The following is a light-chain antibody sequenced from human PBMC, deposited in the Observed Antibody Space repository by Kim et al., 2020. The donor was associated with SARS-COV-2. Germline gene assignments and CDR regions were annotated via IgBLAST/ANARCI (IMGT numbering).Light chain of an antibody. V-gene: IGLV1-51*01. J-gene: IGLJ2*01. Sequence: GQKVTIPCSGSSSNIGNNYVSWYQQRPGTAPKLLIYDNKKRPSGIPDRFSGSKSGTSATLGITGLQTGDEADYYCGTWDSSLSAVVFGGGTQLTVL. CDR2: DNK. CDR1: SSNIGNNY. CDR3: GTWDSSLSAVV.